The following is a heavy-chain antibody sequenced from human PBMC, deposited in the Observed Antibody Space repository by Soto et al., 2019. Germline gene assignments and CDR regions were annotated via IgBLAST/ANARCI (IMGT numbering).Heavy chain of an antibody. Sequence: SVKVSCKASGGTFSSYAISWVRQAPGQGLEWMGGIIPIFGTANYAQKFQGRVTITADESTSTAYMKLRSVTAADPAVYYCARATPPWAYYFDNWGQGTLVTVSS. CDR1: GGTFSSYA. CDR3: ARATPPWAYYFDN. D-gene: IGHD3-16*01. J-gene: IGHJ4*02. CDR2: IIPIFGTA. V-gene: IGHV1-69*13.